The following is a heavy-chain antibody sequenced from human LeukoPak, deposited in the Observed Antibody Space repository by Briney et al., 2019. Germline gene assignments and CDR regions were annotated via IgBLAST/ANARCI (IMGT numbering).Heavy chain of an antibody. J-gene: IGHJ4*02. CDR2: ISSSSSYI. CDR1: GFTFSGDS. V-gene: IGHV3-21*01. D-gene: IGHD3-10*01. Sequence: GGSLRLSCAPSGFTFSGDSMNWVCEAPGKGLEWVSSISSSSSYIYYADSVKGRFTISRDNAKNSLYLQMNSLRAEDTAVYYCARGLYGSGFDYWGQGTLVTVSS. CDR3: ARGLYGSGFDY.